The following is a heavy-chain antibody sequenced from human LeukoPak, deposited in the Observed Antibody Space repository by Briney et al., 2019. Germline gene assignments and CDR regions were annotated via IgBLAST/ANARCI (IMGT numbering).Heavy chain of an antibody. J-gene: IGHJ4*02. Sequence: PGGSLRLSCAASGFTFSSYSMNWVRQAPGKGLEWVSSISSSSSYIYYADSVKGRFTISRDNAKNSLYLQMNSLRAEDTAVYYCARDIMGYCSSTSCYEGMWGQGTLVTVSS. V-gene: IGHV3-21*01. CDR3: ARDIMGYCSSTSCYEGM. CDR2: ISSSSSYI. D-gene: IGHD2-2*01. CDR1: GFTFSSYS.